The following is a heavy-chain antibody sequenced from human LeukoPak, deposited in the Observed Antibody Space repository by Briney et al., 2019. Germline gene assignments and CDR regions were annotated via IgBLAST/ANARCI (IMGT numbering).Heavy chain of an antibody. D-gene: IGHD1-1*01. J-gene: IGHJ4*02. CDR3: AIGHDDDYY. CDR1: GFTFSSSW. V-gene: IGHV3-74*01. Sequence: PGGSLRLSCVTSGFTFSSSWMHWVRQAPGKGLVWVSRINSDGSDISYADSVKGRFTISRDNAKNTLYLQMNSLRAEDTAVYYCAIGHDDDYYWGQGTLVTVSS. CDR2: INSDGSDI.